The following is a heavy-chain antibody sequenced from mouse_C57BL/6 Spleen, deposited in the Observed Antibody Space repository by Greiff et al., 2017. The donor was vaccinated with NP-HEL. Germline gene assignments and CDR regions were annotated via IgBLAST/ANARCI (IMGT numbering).Heavy chain of an antibody. CDR3: ARDGGYYGSSYGYAMDY. CDR1: GYSITSGYY. V-gene: IGHV3-6*01. D-gene: IGHD1-1*01. CDR2: ISYDGSN. Sequence: DVKLQESGPGLVKPSQSLSLTCSVTGYSITSGYYWNWIRQFPGNKLEWMGYISYDGSNNYNPSLKNRISITRDTSKNQFFLKLNSVTTEDTATYYCARDGGYYGSSYGYAMDYWGQGTSVTVSS. J-gene: IGHJ4*01.